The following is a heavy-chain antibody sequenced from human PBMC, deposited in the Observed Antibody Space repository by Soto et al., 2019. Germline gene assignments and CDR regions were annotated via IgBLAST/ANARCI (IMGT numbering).Heavy chain of an antibody. J-gene: IGHJ4*02. Sequence: VKVSCKASGYTFTGYYMHWVRQAPGQGLEWMGWINPNSGGTNYAQKFQGWVTMTRDTSISTAYMELSRLRADDTAVYYFARGGYYYDSSGFLYFDYWGQGTLVTVSS. V-gene: IGHV1-2*04. CDR3: ARGGYYYDSSGFLYFDY. CDR2: INPNSGGT. CDR1: GYTFTGYY. D-gene: IGHD3-22*01.